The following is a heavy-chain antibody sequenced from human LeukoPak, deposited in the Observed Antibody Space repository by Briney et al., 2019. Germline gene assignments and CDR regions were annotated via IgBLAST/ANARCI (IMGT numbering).Heavy chain of an antibody. CDR2: INHSGST. D-gene: IGHD4-17*01. Sequence: PSETLSLTCAVYGGSFSGYYWSWIRQPPGKGLEWIGEINHSGSTNYNPSLKSRVTISVDTSKNQFSLKLSSVTAADTAVYYCAIHGDPRGDNWFDPWGQGTLVTVSS. J-gene: IGHJ5*02. CDR1: GGSFSGYY. V-gene: IGHV4-34*01. CDR3: AIHGDPRGDNWFDP.